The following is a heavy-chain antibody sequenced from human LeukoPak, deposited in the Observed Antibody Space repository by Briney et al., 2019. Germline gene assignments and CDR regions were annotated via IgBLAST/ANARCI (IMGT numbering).Heavy chain of an antibody. D-gene: IGHD6-19*01. J-gene: IGHJ4*02. CDR1: GFTVINNY. CDR3: AKETVAAPPIDY. CDR2: ISGSAYST. Sequence: PGGSLRLSCAASGFTVINNYMTWVRQAPGKGLEWVSVISGSAYSTYYADSVKGRFTISRDNSKNTLYLQMNSLRAEDTAVYYCAKETVAAPPIDYWGQGTLVTVSS. V-gene: IGHV3-23*01.